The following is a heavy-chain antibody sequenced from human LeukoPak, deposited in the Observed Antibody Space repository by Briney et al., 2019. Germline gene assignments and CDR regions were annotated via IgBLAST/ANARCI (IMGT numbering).Heavy chain of an antibody. D-gene: IGHD3-10*01. CDR2: IAGSSGYI. CDR1: GFTFSSYT. J-gene: IGHJ2*01. V-gene: IGHV3-21*01. Sequence: GGSLRLSCAASGFTFSSYTMNWVRQAPGKGLEWVSSIAGSSGYISYADSVKGRFTISRDNAKKSLYLQMTSLTAEDTAVYYCARDSGWYFDLWGRGTLVTVSS. CDR3: ARDSGWYFDL.